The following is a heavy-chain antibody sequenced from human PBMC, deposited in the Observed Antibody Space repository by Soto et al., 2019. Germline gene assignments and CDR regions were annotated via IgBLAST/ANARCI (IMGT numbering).Heavy chain of an antibody. Sequence: KVSIKAVCYSFTSNGSSWWRQTRGQGGEGMGWISAYNGNTNYAQKLQGRVTMPTDTSTSTVYMALRSLRSDDTAVYYCALVQRWSMIVVTNLCWFDPWGKGPLVPAPQ. CDR1: CYSFTSNG. D-gene: IGHD3-22*01. CDR3: ALVQRWSMIVVTNLCWFDP. J-gene: IGHJ5*02. V-gene: IGHV1-18*01. CDR2: ISAYNGNT.